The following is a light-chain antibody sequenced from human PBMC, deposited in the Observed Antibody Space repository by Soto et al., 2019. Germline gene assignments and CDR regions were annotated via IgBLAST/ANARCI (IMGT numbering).Light chain of an antibody. CDR3: QQYNNWPQT. J-gene: IGKJ1*01. V-gene: IGKV1-12*01. Sequence: DIQMTQSPSSVSASVGDRVTITCRASQAIDSWLAWYQQKPGEAPKLLIFTGSLLHSGVPPRFSGSGSGTEFTLTISSLQSEDFEEYHCQQYNNWPQTFGQGTKVEIK. CDR2: TGS. CDR1: QAIDSW.